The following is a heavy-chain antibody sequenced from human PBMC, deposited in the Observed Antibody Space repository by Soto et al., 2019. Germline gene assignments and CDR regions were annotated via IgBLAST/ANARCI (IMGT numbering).Heavy chain of an antibody. Sequence: PGESLKISCKGSGYSFTSYWIGWVRQMPGRGLEWMGIIYPGDSDTRYSPSFQGQVTISADKSISTAYLQWSSLKASDTAMYYCARHDGTVTIPTRGYGMDVWGQGTTVTVSS. CDR3: ARHDGTVTIPTRGYGMDV. J-gene: IGHJ6*02. CDR1: GYSFTSYW. CDR2: IYPGDSDT. D-gene: IGHD4-17*01. V-gene: IGHV5-51*01.